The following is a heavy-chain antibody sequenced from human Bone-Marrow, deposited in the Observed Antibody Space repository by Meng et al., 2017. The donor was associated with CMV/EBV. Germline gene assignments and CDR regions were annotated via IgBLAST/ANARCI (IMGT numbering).Heavy chain of an antibody. Sequence: ASVKVSCKASGYTFTDYYIHWVRQAPGQGLEWMGWINPNSGDTNYAQKVQGRVSMTRDTSISTAYMELSRLRSDDTAVYYCARGYCSSTSCYDFDHWGQGALVTVSS. CDR2: INPNSGDT. D-gene: IGHD2-2*01. CDR3: ARGYCSSTSCYDFDH. V-gene: IGHV1-2*02. J-gene: IGHJ4*02. CDR1: GYTFTDYY.